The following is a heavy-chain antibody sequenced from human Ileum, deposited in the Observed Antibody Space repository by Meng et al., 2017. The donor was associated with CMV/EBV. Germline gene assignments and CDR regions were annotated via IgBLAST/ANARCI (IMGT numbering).Heavy chain of an antibody. Sequence: QGQLVPSGAELKEPWASVKVSCKASGYTFTSNNMIWVRQAPGQGPEWMGWIDTYTGNPTYAQGFTGRFVFSCDTAVSTAYWQMNSLKAEDTAVYYCARDGLSGRYFDYWGQGTLVTVSS. CDR3: ARDGLSGRYFDY. V-gene: IGHV7-4-1*02. CDR1: GYTFTSNN. D-gene: IGHD1-26*01. J-gene: IGHJ4*02. CDR2: IDTYTGNP.